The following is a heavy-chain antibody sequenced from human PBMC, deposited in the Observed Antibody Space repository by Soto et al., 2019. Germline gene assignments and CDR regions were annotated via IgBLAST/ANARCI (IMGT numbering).Heavy chain of an antibody. CDR1: GFSLSDFA. D-gene: IGHD4-17*01. V-gene: IGHV3-30-3*01. J-gene: IGHJ4*01. Sequence: QVQLVQSGGGVVQPGRSLRLSCAASGFSLSDFAMHWVRQAPGKGLEWVAVISYDGTKKYFADSVKGRFTISRDNSNNTLFLQMNNLRPDDTAVYYCASPVGDYDPYVDYWGYGTLVTVSP. CDR3: ASPVGDYDPYVDY. CDR2: ISYDGTKK.